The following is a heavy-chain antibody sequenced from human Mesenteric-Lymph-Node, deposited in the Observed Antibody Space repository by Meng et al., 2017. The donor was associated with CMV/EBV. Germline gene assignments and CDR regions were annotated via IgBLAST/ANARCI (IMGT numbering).Heavy chain of an antibody. CDR1: GFTFSSYG. V-gene: IGHV3-30*02. D-gene: IGHD3-9*01. Sequence: GESLKISCAASGFTFSSYGMHWVRQAPGKGLEWVAFIRYDGSNKYYADSVKGRFTISRDNSKNTLYLQMNSLKTEDTAVYYCTTPPLRYFDWLSFWGQGTLVTVSS. CDR3: TTPPLRYFDWLSF. CDR2: IRYDGSNK. J-gene: IGHJ4*02.